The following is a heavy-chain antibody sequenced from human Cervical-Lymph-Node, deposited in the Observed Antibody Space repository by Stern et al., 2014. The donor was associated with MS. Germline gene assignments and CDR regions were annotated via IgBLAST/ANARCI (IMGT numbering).Heavy chain of an antibody. CDR1: GGFIKSYY. CDR2: FHFSGNS. CDR3: ARDGGFCTNRVCPKYYHSGMDV. Sequence: VQLLESGPGLVKPSETLSLTCTVSGGFIKSYYWSWVRQSAGKGLEWIGRFHFSGNSNYNPSLKSRVTMSVDTSNSQFSLQLTSVTAADSAVYYCARDGGFCTNRVCPKYYHSGMDVWGQGTTVTVSS. V-gene: IGHV4-4*07. J-gene: IGHJ6*02. D-gene: IGHD2-8*01.